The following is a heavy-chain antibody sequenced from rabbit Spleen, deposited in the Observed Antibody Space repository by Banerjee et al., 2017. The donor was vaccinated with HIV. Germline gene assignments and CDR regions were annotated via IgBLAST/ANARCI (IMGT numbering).Heavy chain of an antibody. D-gene: IGHD1-1*01. CDR3: ARDTSTSFSTYGMDL. Sequence: QEQLEESGGGLVKPGASLTLTCTASGVSFSFSSYMCWVRQAPGKGLEWIACIDIGSSGFPYFATWAKGRFTCSKTSSTTVTLQMTSLTAADTATYFCARDTSTSFSTYGMDLWGPGTLVTVS. V-gene: IGHV1S45*01. CDR1: GVSFSFSSY. CDR2: IDIGSSGFP. J-gene: IGHJ6*01.